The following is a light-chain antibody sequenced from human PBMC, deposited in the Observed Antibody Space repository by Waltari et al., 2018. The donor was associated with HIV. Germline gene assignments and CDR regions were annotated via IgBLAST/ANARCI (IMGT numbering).Light chain of an antibody. Sequence: DIQMTQSPSSLSASVGDRVTITCQASQAISNYLNWYQQKPGTAPKLLIYDASLLYPGVPSRFSGSGSGTYFTLTISRLQPEDIATYYCQQYDNLPLTFGGGTKVEIK. CDR2: DAS. CDR1: QAISNY. V-gene: IGKV1-33*01. CDR3: QQYDNLPLT. J-gene: IGKJ4*01.